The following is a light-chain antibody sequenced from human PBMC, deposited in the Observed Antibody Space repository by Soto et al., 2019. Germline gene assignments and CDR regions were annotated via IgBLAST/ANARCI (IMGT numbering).Light chain of an antibody. CDR3: QQYYDWPLVT. CDR1: ESISTN. Sequence: IIMTQSPATLSVSPVERVTLSCMASESISTNLAWYQQKPGQAPRLLIYGASTRDTHIPDRFSGTGSETEFTLSVSSLQSEDFAIYYCQQYYDWPLVTFGGGTKVDIK. J-gene: IGKJ4*01. V-gene: IGKV3-15*01. CDR2: GAS.